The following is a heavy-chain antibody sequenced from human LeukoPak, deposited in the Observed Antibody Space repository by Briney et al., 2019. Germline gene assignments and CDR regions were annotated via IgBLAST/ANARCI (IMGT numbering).Heavy chain of an antibody. CDR1: GFTFDDYA. CDR3: AKDAQVYSTYDWRWFDP. Sequence: PGGSLRLSCAASGFTFDDYAMHWVRQAPGKGLEWVSGISWNSGSIGYADSVKGRFTISRDNSKNTLYLQMNSLRAEDTAVYYCAKDAQVYSTYDWRWFDPWGQGTLVTVSS. D-gene: IGHD4-11*01. V-gene: IGHV3-9*01. J-gene: IGHJ5*02. CDR2: ISWNSGSI.